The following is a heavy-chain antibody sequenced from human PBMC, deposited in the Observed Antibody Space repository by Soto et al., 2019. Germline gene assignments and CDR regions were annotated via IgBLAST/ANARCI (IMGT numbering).Heavy chain of an antibody. CDR2: ISGSGGST. J-gene: IGHJ4*02. CDR3: ANIPGRRRVLEWLLPDLDF. CDR1: GVRVCIYA. V-gene: IGHV3-23*01. Sequence: AASGVRVCIYAVAGFLKKPGKGLEWVSAISGSGGSTYYADSVKGRFTISRDNSKNTLYLQMNSLRAEDTAVYYCANIPGRRRVLEWLLPDLDFWGKGTLVIVSS. D-gene: IGHD3-3*01.